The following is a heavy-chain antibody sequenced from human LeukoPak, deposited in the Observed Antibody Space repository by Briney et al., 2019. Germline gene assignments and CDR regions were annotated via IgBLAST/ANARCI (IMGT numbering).Heavy chain of an antibody. CDR2: INTDGSST. J-gene: IGHJ5*02. Sequence: PGGPLRISCAASGFTFSRYWMHWVRQAPGKGLVWVSHINTDGSSTNYADSVKGRFTISRDNAKNTLYLQMNSLRAEDTAVYYCARTPYTSSWYGWFDPWGQGTLVTVSS. CDR1: GFTFSRYW. D-gene: IGHD6-13*01. V-gene: IGHV3-74*01. CDR3: ARTPYTSSWYGWFDP.